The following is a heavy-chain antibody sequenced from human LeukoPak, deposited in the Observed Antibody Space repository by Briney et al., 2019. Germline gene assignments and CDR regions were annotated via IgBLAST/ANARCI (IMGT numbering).Heavy chain of an antibody. CDR2: IYHSGST. V-gene: IGHV4-38-2*02. CDR1: GYSISSGYY. D-gene: IGHD2-2*01. CDR3: AITVVPAAMIAFDI. J-gene: IGHJ3*02. Sequence: SETLSLTCSVSGYSISSGYYWGWIRQPPGKGLEWIGYIYHSGSTYYNPSLKSRVTISVDRSKNQFSLKLSSVTAADTAVYYCAITVVPAAMIAFDIWGQGTMVTVSS.